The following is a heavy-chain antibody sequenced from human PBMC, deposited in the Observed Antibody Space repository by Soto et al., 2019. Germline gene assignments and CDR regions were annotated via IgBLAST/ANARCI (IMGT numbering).Heavy chain of an antibody. CDR3: ARSIVVVTALDY. Sequence: ASVKVSCKASGYTFTSYGISWVRQAPGQGLEWMGWINAGNGNTKYSQKFQGRVTITRDTTASTAYMELSSLRSEDTAVYYCARSIVVVTALDYWGQGTLVTVSS. D-gene: IGHD2-21*02. J-gene: IGHJ4*02. CDR2: INAGNGNT. V-gene: IGHV1-3*01. CDR1: GYTFTSYG.